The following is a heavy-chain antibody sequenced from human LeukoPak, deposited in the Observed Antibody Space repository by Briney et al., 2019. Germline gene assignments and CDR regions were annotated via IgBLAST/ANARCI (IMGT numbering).Heavy chain of an antibody. V-gene: IGHV5-51*01. CDR3: ARQLCSGGSCYDWFDP. CDR2: IYPGDSDT. Sequence: GESLKISCKGSGYSSTSYWIGWVRQMPGKGLEWMGIIYPGDSDTRYSPSFQGQVTISADKSISTAYLQWSSLKASDTAMYYCARQLCSGGSCYDWFDPWGQGTLVTVSS. J-gene: IGHJ5*02. CDR1: GYSSTSYW. D-gene: IGHD2-15*01.